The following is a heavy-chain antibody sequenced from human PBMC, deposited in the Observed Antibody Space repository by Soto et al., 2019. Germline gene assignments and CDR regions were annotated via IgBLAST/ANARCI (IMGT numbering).Heavy chain of an antibody. CDR1: GFTFSSYA. CDR2: ISYDGSNK. J-gene: IGHJ4*02. CDR3: ARARQGY. Sequence: GESLKISCAASGFTFSSYAMHWVRQAPGKGLEWVAVISYDGSNKYYADSVKGRFTISRDNSKNTLYLQMNSLRAEDTAVYYCARARQGYWGQGTLVTVSS. V-gene: IGHV3-30-3*01.